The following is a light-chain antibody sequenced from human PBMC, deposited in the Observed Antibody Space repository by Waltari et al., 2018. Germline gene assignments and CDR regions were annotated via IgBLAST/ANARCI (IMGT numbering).Light chain of an antibody. CDR1: SSNIGAGYD. CDR2: GNS. J-gene: IGLJ2*01. CDR3: QSYDSSLSAL. Sequence: QSVLTQPPSVSGAPGQRVTISCTGSSSNIGAGYDVHWYQQLPGTAPTLLISGNSNRPSGAPDRFSGSKSGTSASLAITGLQAEDEADYYCQSYDSSLSALFGGGTKLTVL. V-gene: IGLV1-40*01.